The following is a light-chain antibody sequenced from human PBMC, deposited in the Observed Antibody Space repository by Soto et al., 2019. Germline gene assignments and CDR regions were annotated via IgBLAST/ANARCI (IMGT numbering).Light chain of an antibody. Sequence: EIVMTQSAATLSVSPGERATLSCRARQSVSSNLAWYQQKPGQAPRLLIYGASTRATGIPARFSGSGSGTEFTLTISSLQSEDFAVYYCQQYNNWPFTFGPGTKVDIK. CDR1: QSVSSN. CDR3: QQYNNWPFT. CDR2: GAS. V-gene: IGKV3-15*01. J-gene: IGKJ3*01.